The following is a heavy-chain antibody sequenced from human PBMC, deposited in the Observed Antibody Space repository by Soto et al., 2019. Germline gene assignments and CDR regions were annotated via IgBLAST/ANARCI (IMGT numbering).Heavy chain of an antibody. D-gene: IGHD3-16*01. J-gene: IGHJ4*02. V-gene: IGHV1-46*02. CDR1: GDTFNSHS. Sequence: GVSVKVCCKASGDTFNSHSISWVRQAPGQGLEWMGTIHPAGTNRGYAQKFQGRVTITRDTSASTAYMELSSLRSEDTAVYYCARGEFLSYDDYWGQGTLVTVSS. CDR3: ARGEFLSYDDY. CDR2: IHPAGTNR.